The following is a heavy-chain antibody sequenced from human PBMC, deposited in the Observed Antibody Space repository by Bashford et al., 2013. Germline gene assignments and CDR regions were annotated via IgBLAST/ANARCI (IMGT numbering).Heavy chain of an antibody. CDR3: AHRLLDTMIVAFDAFDI. CDR1: GFSLNTHAMG. CDR2: IYWNDYK. D-gene: IGHD3-22*01. V-gene: IGHV2-5*01. Sequence: SGPTLVKPTQTLTLTCTFSGFSLNTHAMGVGWIRQPPGKALEWLALIYWNDYKRYSPSLQSRLTITKDTSKNQVVLTMTNMDPLDTATYYCAHRLLDTMIVAFDAFDIWGPRDNGHRLL. J-gene: IGHJ3*02.